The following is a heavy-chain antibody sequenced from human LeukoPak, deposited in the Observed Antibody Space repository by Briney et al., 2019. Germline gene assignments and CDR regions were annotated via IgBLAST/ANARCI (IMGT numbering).Heavy chain of an antibody. D-gene: IGHD3-3*01. V-gene: IGHV4-59*01. CDR3: ARVGYDFWSGSHYYYYMDV. CDR1: GGSISSYY. J-gene: IGHJ6*03. Sequence: SETLSLTCTVSGGSISSYYWSWIRQPPGKGLEWIGYIYYSGSTNYNPSLKSRVTISVDTSKNQFSLKLSSVTAADPAVYYCARVGYDFWSGSHYYYYMDVWGKGTTVTVSS. CDR2: IYYSGST.